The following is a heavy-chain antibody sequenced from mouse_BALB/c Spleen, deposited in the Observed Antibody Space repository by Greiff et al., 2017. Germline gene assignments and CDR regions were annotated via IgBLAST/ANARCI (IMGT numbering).Heavy chain of an antibody. CDR1: GYAFSSYW. D-gene: IGHD2-1*01. CDR2: IYPGDGDT. Sequence: LVESGAELVRPGSSVKISCKASGYAFSSYWMNWVKQRPGQGLEWIGQIYPGDGDTNYNGKFKGKATLTADKSSSTAYMQLSSLTSEDSAVYFCARWGYGNSYAMDYWGQGTSVTVSS. J-gene: IGHJ4*01. V-gene: IGHV1-80*01. CDR3: ARWGYGNSYAMDY.